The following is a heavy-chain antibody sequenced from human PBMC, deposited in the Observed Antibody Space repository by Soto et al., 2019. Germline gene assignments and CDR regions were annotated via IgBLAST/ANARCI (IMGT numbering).Heavy chain of an antibody. CDR3: AKDLVPAAILLYYGMDV. J-gene: IGHJ6*02. CDR1: GFTFDDYA. Sequence: VQLVESGGGLVQPGRSLRLSCAASGFTFDDYAMHWVRQAPGKGLEWVSGISWNSGSIGYADSVKGRFTISRDNAKNSLYLQMNSLRAEDTALYYCAKDLVPAAILLYYGMDVWGQGTTVTVSS. V-gene: IGHV3-9*01. D-gene: IGHD2-2*01. CDR2: ISWNSGSI.